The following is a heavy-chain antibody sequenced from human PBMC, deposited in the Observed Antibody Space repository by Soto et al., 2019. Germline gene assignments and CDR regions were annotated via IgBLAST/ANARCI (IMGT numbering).Heavy chain of an antibody. CDR3: ARARLLWFGEVPDY. J-gene: IGHJ4*02. V-gene: IGHV4-31*03. Sequence: PSETLSLTCTVSGGSISSGGYYWSWIRQHPGKGLERSGYIYYSGSTYYNPSLKSRVTISIDTSKNQFSLKLSSVTAADTAVYYCARARLLWFGEVPDYWGQGTLVTVSA. CDR1: GGSISSGGYY. CDR2: IYYSGST. D-gene: IGHD3-10*01.